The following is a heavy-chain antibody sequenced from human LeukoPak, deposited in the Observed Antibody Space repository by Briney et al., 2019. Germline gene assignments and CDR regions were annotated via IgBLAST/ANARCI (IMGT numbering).Heavy chain of an antibody. V-gene: IGHV1-2*02. Sequence: ASVKVSCKASGYTFTGYYMHWVRQAPGQGLEWMGWINPNSGGTNYAQKFQGRVTMTRDTSISTAYMELSRLRSDDTAVYYCARGNDYDFWSGTIRRIDPWGQGTLVTVSS. D-gene: IGHD3-3*01. J-gene: IGHJ5*02. CDR2: INPNSGGT. CDR3: ARGNDYDFWSGTIRRIDP. CDR1: GYTFTGYY.